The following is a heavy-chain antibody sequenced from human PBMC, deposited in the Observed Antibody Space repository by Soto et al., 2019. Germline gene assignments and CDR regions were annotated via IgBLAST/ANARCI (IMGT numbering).Heavy chain of an antibody. V-gene: IGHV1-69*13. CDR1: GGTFSSYA. Sequence: VASVKVSCKASGGTFSSYAISWVRQAPGQGLEWMGGIIPIFGTANYAQKFQGRVTITADESTSTAYMELSSLRSEDTAVYYCARDGFGTDAFDIWGQGTMVTVSS. D-gene: IGHD1-1*01. CDR2: IIPIFGTA. J-gene: IGHJ3*02. CDR3: ARDGFGTDAFDI.